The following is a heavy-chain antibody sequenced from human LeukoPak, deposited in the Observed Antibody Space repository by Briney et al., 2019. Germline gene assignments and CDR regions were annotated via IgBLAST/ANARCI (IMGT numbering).Heavy chain of an antibody. V-gene: IGHV3-7*01. Sequence: GGSLRLSCAASGFTFRSSWMTWVRQAPGKGLEWVANINQDGSEKYYVDSVKGRFTISRDNAKNSLYLQMNSLRPEDTAVYYCARERDYYDSSGYYTPYFDYWGRGNLVTVSS. D-gene: IGHD3-22*01. CDR2: INQDGSEK. CDR1: GFTFRSSW. CDR3: ARERDYYDSSGYYTPYFDY. J-gene: IGHJ4*02.